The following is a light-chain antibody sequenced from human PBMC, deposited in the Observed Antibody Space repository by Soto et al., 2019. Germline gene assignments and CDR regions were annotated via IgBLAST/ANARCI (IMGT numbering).Light chain of an antibody. CDR2: AAS. CDR1: QGISSF. V-gene: IGKV1-9*01. J-gene: IGKJ1*01. CDR3: QQLNTYPPT. Sequence: IQLTQSPSSLSASVGARVTVTCRASQGISSFLAWYQHKAGKAPKLLIYAASTLRSGVPSRFSGSGSATDFTLTISSLRPDDFATYYCQQLNTYPPTFGQGTKVEI.